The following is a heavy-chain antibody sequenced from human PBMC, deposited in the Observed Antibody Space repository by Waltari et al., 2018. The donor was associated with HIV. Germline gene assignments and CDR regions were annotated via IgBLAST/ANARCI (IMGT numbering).Heavy chain of an antibody. CDR3: ARDKAPYSSSSAVDY. CDR1: GLPLARSA. Sequence: VQLMESGVGVVHPGKSLLPSSDTSGLPLARSATPWVRQAPGKGLEWVAVIKYYGSNRFYAESVKGRFLISRDNSKNTLFLQMNSLRDEDTGLYYCARDKAPYSSSSAVDYWGQGTLVTVS. V-gene: IGHV3-33*05. D-gene: IGHD6-6*01. CDR2: IKYYGSNR. J-gene: IGHJ4*02.